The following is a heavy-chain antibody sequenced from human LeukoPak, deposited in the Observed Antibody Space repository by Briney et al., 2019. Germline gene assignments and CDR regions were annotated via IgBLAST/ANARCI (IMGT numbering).Heavy chain of an antibody. V-gene: IGHV3-30-3*01. D-gene: IGHD2-15*01. CDR3: ARVNCSGGSCYAFDY. Sequence: PGGSLRLSCAASGFTFSSYAMHWVRQAPGKGLEWVAVISYDGSNKYYADSVKGRFTISRDNSKNTLYLQMNSLRAEDTAVYYCARVNCSGGSCYAFDYWGQGTLVTVSS. CDR1: GFTFSSYA. J-gene: IGHJ4*02. CDR2: ISYDGSNK.